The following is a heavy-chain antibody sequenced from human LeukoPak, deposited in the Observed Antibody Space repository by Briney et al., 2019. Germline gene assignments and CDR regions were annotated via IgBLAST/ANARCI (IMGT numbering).Heavy chain of an antibody. Sequence: GGSLRLSCAASGFTFSNYEMNWVRQAPGKGLEWVACISSSGSTIYYADSVKGRFTISRDNAKNSLYLQMNSLRAEDTAVYYCAREMALRYFVWLRDFDFWGQGTLVTVSS. V-gene: IGHV3-48*03. J-gene: IGHJ4*02. CDR3: AREMALRYFVWLRDFDF. CDR1: GFTFSNYE. D-gene: IGHD3-9*01. CDR2: ISSSGSTI.